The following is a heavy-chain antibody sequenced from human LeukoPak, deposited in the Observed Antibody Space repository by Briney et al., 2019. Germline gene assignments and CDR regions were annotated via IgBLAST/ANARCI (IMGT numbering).Heavy chain of an antibody. Sequence: GGSLRLSCAASGFTFSTYSMNWVRQAPGKGLEWVSYISISSFTIYYADSVKGRFTISRDNAKNSLYLQMNSLRAEDTAVYYCARAERATQQLVYFDYWGQGTLVTVSS. CDR3: ARAERATQQLVYFDY. J-gene: IGHJ4*02. CDR2: ISISSFTI. V-gene: IGHV3-48*01. CDR1: GFTFSTYS. D-gene: IGHD6-13*01.